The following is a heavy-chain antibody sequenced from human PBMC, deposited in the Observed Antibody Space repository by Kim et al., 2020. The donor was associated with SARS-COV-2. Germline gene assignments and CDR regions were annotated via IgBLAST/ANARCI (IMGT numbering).Heavy chain of an antibody. CDR2: IYYSGST. CDR3: ARVGCSSTSCPDAVDV. CDR1: GGFISSYY. D-gene: IGHD2-2*01. V-gene: IGHV4-59*01. Sequence: SETLSLICTVSGGFISSYYWSWIRQPPGKGLEWIAYIYYSGSTNYNPSLKSRVTISVDTSKNQFSLKLSSVTAADTAVYYCARVGCSSTSCPDAVDVWGKGTTVTVSS. J-gene: IGHJ6*04.